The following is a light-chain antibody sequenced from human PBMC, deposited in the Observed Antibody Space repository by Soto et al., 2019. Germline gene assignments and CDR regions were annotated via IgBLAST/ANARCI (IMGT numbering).Light chain of an antibody. V-gene: IGKV3-20*01. CDR2: GAS. J-gene: IGKJ3*01. Sequence: EIVLTQSPGTLSLSPGERATLSCRASQSVSSSYLAWYQQKPGQAPRLLIYGASSRATGLPDRFSGSGSGTDFTLTISRLEPEDFAVYYCQHYGSSPLFTFGPGTKVDIK. CDR1: QSVSSSY. CDR3: QHYGSSPLFT.